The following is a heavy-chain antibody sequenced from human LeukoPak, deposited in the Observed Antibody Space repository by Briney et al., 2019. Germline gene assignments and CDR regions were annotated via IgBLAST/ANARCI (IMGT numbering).Heavy chain of an antibody. CDR3: AREGNRSGYHYAFDI. Sequence: SETLSLTCTVSGGALSSYYWGWIRHPPGRGLEWSGYIYYSGSTTYNPSLKSRVTISVHTSTNQFSLKLSSVPAADTAVYYCAREGNRSGYHYAFDIWGQGTMVTVSS. D-gene: IGHD3-22*01. V-gene: IGHV4-59*01. CDR1: GGALSSYY. CDR2: IYYSGST. J-gene: IGHJ3*02.